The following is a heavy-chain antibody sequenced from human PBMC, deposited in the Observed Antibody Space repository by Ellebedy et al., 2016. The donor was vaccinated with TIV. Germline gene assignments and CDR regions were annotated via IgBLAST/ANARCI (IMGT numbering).Heavy chain of an antibody. CDR1: GFTVSSNY. CDR3: AGDSWSFFQY. V-gene: IGHV3-53*01. Sequence: PGGSLRLSCAVSGFTVSSNYVNWVRQDPGKGLEWVSVIYLGGTTYYADSVKGRFTISRDNSKNTVYLQMNSLRGEDTAVYYCAGDSWSFFQYWGQGSLVTVSS. J-gene: IGHJ4*02. CDR2: IYLGGTT.